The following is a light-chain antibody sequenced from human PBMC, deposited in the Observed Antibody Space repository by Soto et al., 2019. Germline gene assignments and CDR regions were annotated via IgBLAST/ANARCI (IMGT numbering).Light chain of an antibody. CDR2: GNS. J-gene: IGLJ3*02. CDR3: QSYDSSLSAWV. CDR1: SSNIGAGYD. V-gene: IGLV1-40*01. Sequence: QSVLTQPPSVSGAPGQRVTISCTESSSNIGAGYDVHWYQQLPGTAPKLLIYGNSNRPSGVPDRFSGSKSGTSAYLAITGLQADDEADYYCQSYDSSLSAWVFGGGTKVTVL.